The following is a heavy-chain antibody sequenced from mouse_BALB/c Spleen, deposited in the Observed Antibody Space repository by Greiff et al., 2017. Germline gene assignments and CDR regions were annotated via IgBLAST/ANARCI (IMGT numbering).Heavy chain of an antibody. Sequence: EVQLQESGAELVKPGASVKLSCTASGFNIKDTYMHWVKQRPEQGLEWIGRIDPANGNTKYDPKFQGKATITADTSSNTAYLQLSSLTSEDTAVYYCARVLYDDEGDYYAMDYWGQGTSVTVSA. D-gene: IGHD2-4*01. CDR2: IDPANGNT. J-gene: IGHJ4*01. CDR3: ARVLYDDEGDYYAMDY. V-gene: IGHV14-3*02. CDR1: GFNIKDTY.